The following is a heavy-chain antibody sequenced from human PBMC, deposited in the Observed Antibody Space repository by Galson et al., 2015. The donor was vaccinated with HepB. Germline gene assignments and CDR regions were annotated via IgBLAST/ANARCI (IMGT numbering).Heavy chain of an antibody. Sequence: SLRLSCAASGFTFSSYAMHWVRQAPGKGLEWVAVISYDGSNKYYADSVKGRFTISRDNSKNTLYLQMNSLRAEDTAVYYCASWPKPFLLAAAGPNYFDYWGQGTLVTVSS. J-gene: IGHJ4*02. V-gene: IGHV3-30-3*01. CDR2: ISYDGSNK. CDR1: GFTFSSYA. D-gene: IGHD6-13*01. CDR3: ASWPKPFLLAAAGPNYFDY.